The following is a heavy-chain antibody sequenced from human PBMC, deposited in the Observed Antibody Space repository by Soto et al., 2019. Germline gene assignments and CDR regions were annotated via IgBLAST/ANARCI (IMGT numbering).Heavy chain of an antibody. D-gene: IGHD2-15*01. Sequence: SETLSLTCTVSGGSITNYYWSWIRQPPGKELEWIGFISYDGNTNYNPSLKSRVTMSLDTSRNQFSLIVKSVTAADTAVYYCARRHRFCSGGSCYIFDYWGHGSLVTVSS. CDR3: ARRHRFCSGGSCYIFDY. J-gene: IGHJ4*01. CDR2: ISYDGNT. CDR1: GGSITNYY. V-gene: IGHV4-59*01.